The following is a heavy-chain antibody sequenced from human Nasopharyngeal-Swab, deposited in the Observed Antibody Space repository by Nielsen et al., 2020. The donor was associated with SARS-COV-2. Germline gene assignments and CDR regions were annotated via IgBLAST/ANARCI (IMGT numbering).Heavy chain of an antibody. Sequence: GGSLRLSCAASGFAFIDYSMDWVRQAQGKGLEWVSYITSSSSTRYYADSVKGRFTVSRDNAKNSLYLQMSSLRDEDTAVYYCVREFEATGATYLDYWGLGTLVTVSS. CDR1: GFAFIDYS. V-gene: IGHV3-48*02. J-gene: IGHJ4*02. D-gene: IGHD1-26*01. CDR3: VREFEATGATYLDY. CDR2: ITSSSSTR.